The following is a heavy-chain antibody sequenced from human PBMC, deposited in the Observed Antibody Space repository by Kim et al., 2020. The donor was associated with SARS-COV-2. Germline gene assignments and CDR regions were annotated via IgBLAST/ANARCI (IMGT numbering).Heavy chain of an antibody. D-gene: IGHD5-12*01. CDR3: ARDKGHSGYDGKDL. V-gene: IGHV1-69*13. CDR2: IIPIFGTA. CDR1: GGTFSSYA. Sequence: SVKVSCKASGGTFSSYAISWVRQAPGQGLEWMGGIIPIFGTANYAQKFQGRVTITADESTSTAYMELSSLRFEDTAVYYCARDKGHSGYDGKDLWGQGTLVTVSS. J-gene: IGHJ5*02.